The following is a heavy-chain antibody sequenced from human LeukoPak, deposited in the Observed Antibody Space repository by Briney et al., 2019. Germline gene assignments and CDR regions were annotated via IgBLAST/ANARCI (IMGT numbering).Heavy chain of an antibody. CDR1: GFTFSSYG. Sequence: QPGGSLRLSCAASGFTFSSYGMSWVRQAPGKGLEWVANIKEDGSEKNHVDSVKGRFTISRDNAKNSLYLQMNSLRVEDTAVYYCARYSSNWFGYWRQGTLLTVSS. J-gene: IGHJ4*02. D-gene: IGHD6-13*01. CDR3: ARYSSNWFGY. CDR2: IKEDGSEK. V-gene: IGHV3-7*04.